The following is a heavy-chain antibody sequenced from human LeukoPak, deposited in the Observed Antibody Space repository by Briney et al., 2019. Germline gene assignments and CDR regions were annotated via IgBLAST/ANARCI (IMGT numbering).Heavy chain of an antibody. CDR1: GGSISRYF. Sequence: SETLSLTCTVSGGSISRYFWSWIRQPPGKGLEWIGHIYYSGTTNYNPSLKSRVTVSVDTSKNQFSLKLSSVTAAETAVYYCARGYYDSSGSPLYYYYYMDVWGKGTTVTVSS. D-gene: IGHD3-22*01. CDR2: IYYSGTT. V-gene: IGHV4-59*01. CDR3: ARGYYDSSGSPLYYYYYMDV. J-gene: IGHJ6*03.